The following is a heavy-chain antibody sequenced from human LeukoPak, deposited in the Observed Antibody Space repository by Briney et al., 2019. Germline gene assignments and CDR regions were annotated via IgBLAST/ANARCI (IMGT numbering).Heavy chain of an antibody. Sequence: GGSLRLSCAASGFTFSSYAMSWVRQAPGKGLEWVSAISGSGGSTYYADSVKGRFTISRDNSKNTLYLQMNSLRAEDTAVYYCAKDGHGTVTTGGYYFDYWGQGTLVTVSS. D-gene: IGHD4-11*01. V-gene: IGHV3-23*01. CDR2: ISGSGGST. CDR1: GFTFSSYA. J-gene: IGHJ4*02. CDR3: AKDGHGTVTTGGYYFDY.